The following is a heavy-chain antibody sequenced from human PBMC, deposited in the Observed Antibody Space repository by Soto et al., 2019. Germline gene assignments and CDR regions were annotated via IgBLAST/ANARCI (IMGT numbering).Heavy chain of an antibody. Sequence: SETLSLTCTVSGGSISSGDYYWSWIRQPPGKGLEWIGYIYYSGSTHYNPSLKSRVTISVDTSKNQFSLKLSSVTAADTAVYYCARGDIVVVLDYWGQGTLVTVSS. CDR3: ARGDIVVVLDY. J-gene: IGHJ4*02. CDR1: GGSISSGDYY. CDR2: IYYSGST. V-gene: IGHV4-30-4*01. D-gene: IGHD2-21*01.